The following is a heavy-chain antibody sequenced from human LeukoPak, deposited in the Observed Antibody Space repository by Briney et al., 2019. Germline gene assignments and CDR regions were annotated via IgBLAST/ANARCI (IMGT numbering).Heavy chain of an antibody. J-gene: IGHJ4*02. Sequence: SETLPLTCAVYGGSFSGYYWSWIRQPPGKGLEWIGEINHSGSTNYNPSLKSRVTISVDTSKNQFSLKLSSVTAADTAVYYCARGVSKGIAAAGESDYWGQGTLVTVSS. CDR3: ARGVSKGIAAAGESDY. CDR1: GGSFSGYY. CDR2: INHSGST. V-gene: IGHV4-34*01. D-gene: IGHD6-13*01.